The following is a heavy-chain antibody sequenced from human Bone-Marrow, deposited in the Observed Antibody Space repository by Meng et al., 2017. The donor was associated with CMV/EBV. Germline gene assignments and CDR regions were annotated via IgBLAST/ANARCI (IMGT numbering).Heavy chain of an antibody. CDR2: IYYSGST. D-gene: IGHD5-18*01. V-gene: IGHV4-39*01. J-gene: IGHJ5*02. CDR3: ASTRGYSYGPFDP. CDR1: GGSISSSSYY. Sequence: TVSGGSISSSSYYWGWIRQPPGKGLEWIGSIYYSGSTYYNPSLKSRVTISVDTSKNQFSLKLSSVTAADTAVYYCASTRGYSYGPFDPWGQGTLVTVSS.